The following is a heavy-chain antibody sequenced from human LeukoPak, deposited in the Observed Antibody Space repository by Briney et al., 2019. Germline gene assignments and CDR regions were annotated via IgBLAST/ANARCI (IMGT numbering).Heavy chain of an antibody. CDR3: VRDWNYHMDV. CDR2: ISRDGITI. CDR1: GFSFSDSY. J-gene: IGHJ6*03. Sequence: GGSLRLSCTASGFSFSDSYMRWIRQAPGKGLEWVSDISRDGITIYYADSVKGRFTISRDNAKNSLYLQMNSLRAEDTAIYYCVRDWNYHMDVWGKGTTVTV. V-gene: IGHV3-11*04. D-gene: IGHD3-3*01.